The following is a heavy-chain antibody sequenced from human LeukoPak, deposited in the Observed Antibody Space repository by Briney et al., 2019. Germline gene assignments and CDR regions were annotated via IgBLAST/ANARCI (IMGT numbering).Heavy chain of an antibody. V-gene: IGHV3-7*01. Sequence: PGGSLRLSCAASGFTFSSYWMSWVRQAPGKGLEWVANIKQDGSEKYYVDSVKGRFTISRDNSKNTLYLQMNSLRAEDTAVYYCATYYYDSSGYRFDYWGQGTLVTVSS. J-gene: IGHJ4*02. D-gene: IGHD3-22*01. CDR1: GFTFSSYW. CDR2: IKQDGSEK. CDR3: ATYYYDSSGYRFDY.